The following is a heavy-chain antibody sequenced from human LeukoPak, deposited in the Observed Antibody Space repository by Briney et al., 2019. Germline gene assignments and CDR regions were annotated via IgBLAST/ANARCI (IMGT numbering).Heavy chain of an antibody. V-gene: IGHV4-4*08. CDR1: GGSISSYY. CDR2: IYSNGIT. D-gene: IGHD3-22*01. J-gene: IGHJ2*01. CDR3: ARRAYYDSSGYHPTSGYFDL. Sequence: SETLSLTCTVSGGSISSYYWSWIRQPPGKGLQWIGYIYSNGITNYSPSLRSRGTISIATSKNQFSLRLTSVTAADTAIYYCARRAYYDSSGYHPTSGYFDLWGRGTLVTVSS.